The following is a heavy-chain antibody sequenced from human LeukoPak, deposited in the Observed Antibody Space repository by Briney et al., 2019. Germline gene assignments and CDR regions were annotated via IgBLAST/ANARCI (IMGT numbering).Heavy chain of an antibody. CDR3: ARDGGYYDSSGSYFDY. CDR1: GFTFNNYV. J-gene: IGHJ4*02. Sequence: GGSLRLSCAASGFTFNNYVMHWVRQAPGKGLEWVAIISYDGSNKYYADSVKGRFTISRDNSKNTLYLQMNSLRAEDTATYYCARDGGYYDSSGSYFDYGGQGTLVTVSS. V-gene: IGHV3-30*04. D-gene: IGHD3-22*01. CDR2: ISYDGSNK.